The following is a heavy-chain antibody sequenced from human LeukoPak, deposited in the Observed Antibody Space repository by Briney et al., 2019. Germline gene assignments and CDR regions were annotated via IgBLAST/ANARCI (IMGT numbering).Heavy chain of an antibody. D-gene: IGHD5-18*01. CDR3: AEYSYGRLDY. Sequence: TSETLSLTCTVSGGSINSFYWSWIRQPAGKGLEWIGRIYTSGSTNYNPSLKSRVTMSVDTSQNQFSLKMRSVTAADTAVYYCAEYSYGRLDYWGQGTLVTVSS. V-gene: IGHV4-4*07. J-gene: IGHJ4*02. CDR2: IYTSGST. CDR1: GGSINSFY.